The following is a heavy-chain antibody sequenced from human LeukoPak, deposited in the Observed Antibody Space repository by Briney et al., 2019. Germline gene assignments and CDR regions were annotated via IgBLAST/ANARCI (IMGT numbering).Heavy chain of an antibody. Sequence: SETLSLTCAVYGGSFSGYYWSWLRQPPGKGLEWIGEINHSGSTNYNPSLKSRVTISVDTSKNQFSLQLSSVTAADTAVYYCARDGSSGYYDLDAFDIWGQGTMVTVSS. V-gene: IGHV4-34*01. J-gene: IGHJ3*02. D-gene: IGHD3-22*01. CDR2: INHSGST. CDR1: GGSFSGYY. CDR3: ARDGSSGYYDLDAFDI.